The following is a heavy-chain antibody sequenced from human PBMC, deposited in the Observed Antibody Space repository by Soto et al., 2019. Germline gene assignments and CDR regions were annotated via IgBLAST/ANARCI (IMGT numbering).Heavy chain of an antibody. Sequence: QVQLVESGGGVVQPGRSLRLSCAASGFTFSSYGMHWVRQAPGKGLEWVAVIWYDGSNKYYADSVKGRFTISRDNSKNTLYLQMNSLRAEDTAVYYCARAPAMYGGNRGDELDYWGQGTLVTVSS. J-gene: IGHJ4*02. CDR2: IWYDGSNK. D-gene: IGHD2-15*01. CDR3: ARAPAMYGGNRGDELDY. CDR1: GFTFSSYG. V-gene: IGHV3-33*01.